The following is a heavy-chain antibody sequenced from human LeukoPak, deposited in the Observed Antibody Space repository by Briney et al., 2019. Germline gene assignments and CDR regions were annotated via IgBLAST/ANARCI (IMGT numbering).Heavy chain of an antibody. Sequence: PGGSLRLSCAASGFTFSSYAVSWVRQAPGKGLEWVSAISGSGGSTYYADSVKGRFTISRDNSKNTLYLQMNSLRAEDTAVYYCAKQRYGSGSYFYYYYMDVWGQGTLVTVSS. D-gene: IGHD3-10*01. CDR2: ISGSGGST. V-gene: IGHV3-23*01. J-gene: IGHJ6*03. CDR3: AKQRYGSGSYFYYYYMDV. CDR1: GFTFSSYA.